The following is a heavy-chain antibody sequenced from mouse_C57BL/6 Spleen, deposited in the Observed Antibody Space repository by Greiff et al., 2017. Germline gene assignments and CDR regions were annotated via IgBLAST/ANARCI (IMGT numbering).Heavy chain of an antibody. CDR1: GYTFTSYW. J-gene: IGHJ4*01. Sequence: VQLQQSGAELVMPGASVKLSCKASGYTFTSYWMHWVKQRPGQGLEWIGEIDPSDSYTNYNQKFKGKSTLTVDKSSSTAYMQLSSLTSEDSAVYYCARGTTVVAPNDAMDYWGQGTSVTVSS. CDR3: ARGTTVVAPNDAMDY. V-gene: IGHV1-69*01. D-gene: IGHD1-1*01. CDR2: IDPSDSYT.